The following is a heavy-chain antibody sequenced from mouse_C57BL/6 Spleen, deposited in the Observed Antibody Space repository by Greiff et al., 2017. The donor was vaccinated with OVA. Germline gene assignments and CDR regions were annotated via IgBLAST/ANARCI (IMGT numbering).Heavy chain of an antibody. CDR2: INPYNGGT. J-gene: IGHJ2*01. Sequence: VQLQQSGPVLVKPGASVKMSCKASGYTFTDYYMNWVKQSHGKSLEWIGVINPYNGGTSYNQKFKGKATLTVDKSSSTAYMELNSLTSEDSAVYYCARSGYGNDFDYWGQGTTLTVSS. V-gene: IGHV1-19*01. CDR1: GYTFTDYY. CDR3: ARSGYGNDFDY. D-gene: IGHD2-1*01.